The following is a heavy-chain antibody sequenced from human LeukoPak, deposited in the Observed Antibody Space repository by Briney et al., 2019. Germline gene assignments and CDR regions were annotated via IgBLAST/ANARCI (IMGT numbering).Heavy chain of an antibody. CDR3: AKWMVVVVPAAPYYYYGMDV. J-gene: IGHJ6*02. D-gene: IGHD2-2*01. CDR1: GFTFSSYA. CDR2: ISGSGGST. V-gene: IGHV3-23*01. Sequence: GGSLRLSCAASGFTFSSYAMSWVRQAPGKGLEWVSAISGSGGSTYYADSVKGRFTISRDNSKNTLYRQMNSLRAEDTAVYYCAKWMVVVVPAAPYYYYGMDVWGQGTTVTVSS.